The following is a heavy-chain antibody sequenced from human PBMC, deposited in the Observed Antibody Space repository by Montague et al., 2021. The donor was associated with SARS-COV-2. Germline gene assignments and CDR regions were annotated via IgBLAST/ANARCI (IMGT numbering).Heavy chain of an antibody. V-gene: IGHV3-7*03. CDR2: IKPDGGEK. D-gene: IGHD1-26*01. Sequence: SRSLSLSASGFTFSSYWMSWVRQTPGKGLEWVANIKPDGGEKHYVDSVKSRFTISRDNAKNSLNLQMDSLRAEDTALYYCARDSRIVGATGGMDVWGQGTTVIVSS. CDR1: GFTFSSYW. J-gene: IGHJ6*02. CDR3: ARDSRIVGATGGMDV.